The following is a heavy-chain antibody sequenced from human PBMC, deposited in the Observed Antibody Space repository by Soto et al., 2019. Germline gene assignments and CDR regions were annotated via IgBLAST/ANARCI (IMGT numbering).Heavy chain of an antibody. J-gene: IGHJ3*02. V-gene: IGHV1-18*04. CDR3: ARDLLVVVPAAISDAFDI. CDR2: ISAYNGNT. D-gene: IGHD2-2*01. CDR1: GYTFTSYG. Sequence: QVQLVQSGAEVKKPGASVKVSCKASGYTFTSYGISWVRQAPGQGLEWMGWISAYNGNTNYAQKLQGRVTMTTDTSTSPAYMELRSLRSDDTAVYYCARDLLVVVPAAISDAFDIWGQGTMVTVSS.